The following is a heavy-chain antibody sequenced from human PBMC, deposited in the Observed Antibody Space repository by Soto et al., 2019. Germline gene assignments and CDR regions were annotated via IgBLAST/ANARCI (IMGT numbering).Heavy chain of an antibody. J-gene: IGHJ4*02. D-gene: IGHD2-2*01. CDR3: GRDGGYQRFDY. Sequence: QVQLVQSGAEVKKPGASVKVSCKASGYTFTTYYIHWVRQAPGQGLEWMGIINPSGGNITYAQKFQGRVTMTRDTSTGTVYMELSSLRSEDTAVYYCGRDGGYQRFDYWGQGALVTVSS. CDR2: INPSGGNI. V-gene: IGHV1-46*03. CDR1: GYTFTTYY.